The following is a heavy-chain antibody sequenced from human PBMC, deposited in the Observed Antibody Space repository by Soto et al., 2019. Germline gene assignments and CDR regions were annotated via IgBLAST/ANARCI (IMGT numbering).Heavy chain of an antibody. V-gene: IGHV1-18*01. CDR3: AREKYYYGSGSTHPFDY. D-gene: IGHD3-10*01. CDR2: ISTYNGNT. J-gene: IGHJ4*02. CDR1: VYAFTIDG. Sequence: ASVKGSCKAAVYAFTIDGISWVRQAHGQGLEWMGWISTYNGNTKYAQKLQGRVTMTTDTSTSTAYMELRSLRSDDTAMYYCAREKYYYGSGSTHPFDYWGQGTLVTV.